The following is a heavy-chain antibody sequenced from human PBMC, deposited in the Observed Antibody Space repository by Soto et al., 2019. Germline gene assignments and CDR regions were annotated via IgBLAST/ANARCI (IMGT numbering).Heavy chain of an antibody. CDR2: LYYSGRI. V-gene: IGHV4-61*01. CDR3: ARDPGYDSSGYFVDY. D-gene: IGHD3-22*01. J-gene: IGHJ4*02. CDR1: GGSVSSGNYY. Sequence: SETLSLTCTVSGGSVSSGNYYWSWIRQPPGKGLQWIGYLYYSGRINYNPSLRSRVTISADTSKNQFSLKMSSVTAADTAVYYCARDPGYDSSGYFVDYWGQGALVTVS.